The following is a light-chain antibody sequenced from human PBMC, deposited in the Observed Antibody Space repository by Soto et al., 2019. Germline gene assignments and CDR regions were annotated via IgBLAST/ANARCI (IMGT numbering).Light chain of an antibody. V-gene: IGLV2-14*01. Sequence: QSVLTQPASVSGSPGQSITISCTGTGSDVGAYNYVSWYQQCPGKAPKLIIYDVVNRPSGVSNRFSGSKSGNTAALIIFGLQAEDEAYYYCCSYTSSSTNVFSTGTKVTGL. J-gene: IGLJ1*01. CDR3: CSYTSSSTNV. CDR2: DVV. CDR1: GSDVGAYNY.